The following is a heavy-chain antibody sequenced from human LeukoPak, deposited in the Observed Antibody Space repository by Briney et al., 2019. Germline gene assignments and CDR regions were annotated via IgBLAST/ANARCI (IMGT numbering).Heavy chain of an antibody. J-gene: IGHJ6*03. CDR3: ARDAGTGTTGNYYYHMDV. CDR1: GGSFSGYY. D-gene: IGHD1-7*01. CDR2: INHSGST. V-gene: IGHV4-34*01. Sequence: SETLSLTCAVYGGSFSGYYWSWIRQPPGKGLEWIGEINHSGSTNYNPSLKSRVTISVDTSKNQFSLKLSSVTAADTAVYYCARDAGTGTTGNYYYHMDVWGKGTTVTVSS.